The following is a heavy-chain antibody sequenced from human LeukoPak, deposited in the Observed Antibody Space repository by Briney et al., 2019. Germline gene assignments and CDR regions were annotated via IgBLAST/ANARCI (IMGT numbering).Heavy chain of an antibody. D-gene: IGHD3-10*01. CDR2: IYPGDSDT. Sequence: GESLKISCKGSGYSFTSYWIGWVRQMPGEGLEWMGIIYPGDSDTRYSPSFQGQVTISADKSISTAYLQWSSLKASDTAMYYCARQGGTYYGSGSYYKSPFDYWGQGTLVTVSS. J-gene: IGHJ4*02. V-gene: IGHV5-51*01. CDR1: GYSFTSYW. CDR3: ARQGGTYYGSGSYYKSPFDY.